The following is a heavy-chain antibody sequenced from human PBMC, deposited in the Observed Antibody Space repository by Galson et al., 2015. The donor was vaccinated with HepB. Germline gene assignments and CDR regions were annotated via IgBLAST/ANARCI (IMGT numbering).Heavy chain of an antibody. D-gene: IGHD3-10*01. CDR1: GGSFSGYY. J-gene: IGHJ6*02. V-gene: IGHV4-34*01. CDR2: INHSGST. Sequence: ETLSLTCAVYGGSFSGYYWSWIRQPPGKGLEWIGEINHSGSTNYNPSLKSRVTISVDTSKNQFSLKLSSVTAADTAVYYCARARYGSGSYSVSPISNGMDVWGQGTTVTVSS. CDR3: ARARYGSGSYSVSPISNGMDV.